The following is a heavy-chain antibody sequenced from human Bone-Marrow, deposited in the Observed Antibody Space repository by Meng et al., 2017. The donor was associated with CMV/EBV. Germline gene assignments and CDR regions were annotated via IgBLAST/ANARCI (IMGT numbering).Heavy chain of an antibody. D-gene: IGHD1-26*01. Sequence: ASVKVSCKASGYTFTSYYMHWVRQAPGQGLEWMGIINPSGGSTSYAQKFQGRVTMTRDTSKNQFSLRLSSVTAADTAMYYCARSVGGNRSYNYYGMDVWGQGTTVTVSS. V-gene: IGHV1-46*01. CDR3: ARSVGGNRSYNYYGMDV. CDR2: INPSGGST. CDR1: GYTFTSYY. J-gene: IGHJ6*02.